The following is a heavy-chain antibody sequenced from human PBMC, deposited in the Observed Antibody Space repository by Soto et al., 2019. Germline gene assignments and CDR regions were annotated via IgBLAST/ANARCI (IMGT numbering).Heavy chain of an antibody. CDR1: GLTFTIYS. J-gene: IGHJ4*02. CDR3: VADRDTTTAMVHGNY. CDR2: ISYNGGQI. Sequence: EVQLVESGGDLIQPGGSLRLSCAASGLTFTIYSMNWVRQAPGKGLEWVSYISYNGGQIAYADSVKGRFTVSRDNAKNSLYLQMNSLRDEDTAIYYCVADRDTTTAMVHGNYWGQGTLVTVSS. D-gene: IGHD5-18*01. V-gene: IGHV3-48*02.